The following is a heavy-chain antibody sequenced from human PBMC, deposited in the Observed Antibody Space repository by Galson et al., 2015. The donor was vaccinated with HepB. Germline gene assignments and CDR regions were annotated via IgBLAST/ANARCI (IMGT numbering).Heavy chain of an antibody. J-gene: IGHJ4*02. CDR2: ISYDGSNK. CDR1: GFTFSSYA. D-gene: IGHD6-19*01. V-gene: IGHV3-30*04. Sequence: SLRLSCAASGFTFSSYAMRWVRQAPGKGLEWVAVISYDGSNKYYADSVKGRFTISRDNSKNTLYLQMNSLRAEDTAVYYCARDGYNSSGWYFDYWGQGTLVTASS. CDR3: ARDGYNSSGWYFDY.